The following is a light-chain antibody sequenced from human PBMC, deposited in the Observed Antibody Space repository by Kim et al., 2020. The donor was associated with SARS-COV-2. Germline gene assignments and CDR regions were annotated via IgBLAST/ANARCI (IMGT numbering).Light chain of an antibody. J-gene: IGLJ1*01. CDR3: SSYTSSSTLRV. CDR1: SSDVGGYNY. V-gene: IGLV2-14*03. CDR2: DVS. Sequence: QSALTQPASVSGSPGQSITISCTGTSSDVGGYNYVSWYQQHPGKAPKLMIYDVSNRPSGVSNRFSGSKSGNTASLTISGLQAEDEADYYCSSYTSSSTLRVFGTGTKGTVL.